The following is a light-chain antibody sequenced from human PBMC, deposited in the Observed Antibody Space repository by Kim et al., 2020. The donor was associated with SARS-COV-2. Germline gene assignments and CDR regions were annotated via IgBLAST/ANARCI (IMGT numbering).Light chain of an antibody. CDR3: QSYDSSLSGLGV. J-gene: IGLJ1*01. CDR2: GNN. CDR1: SSTIGPAYN. Sequence: QSVVTQPPSVSEAPGQRVTIPCTGSSSTIGPAYNVHWYQQLPGTAPKLLIYGNNNRPSGVPDRFSGSKSGSSASLVITGLQVEDEAEYYCQSYDSSLSGLGVFGTGTKVTVL. V-gene: IGLV1-40*02.